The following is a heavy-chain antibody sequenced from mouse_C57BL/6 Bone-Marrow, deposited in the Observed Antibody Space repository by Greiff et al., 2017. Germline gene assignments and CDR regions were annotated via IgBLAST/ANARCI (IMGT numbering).Heavy chain of an antibody. CDR1: GYTFTSYW. D-gene: IGHD1-1*01. V-gene: IGHV1-50*01. Sequence: QVQLQQSGAELVKPGASVKLSCKASGYTFTSYWMQWVKQRPGQGLEWIGEIDPSDSYTNYNQKFKGKATLTVDTSSSTAYMQLSSLTSEDSAVYYCAREPYYYGSSYVHFDYWGQGTTLTVSS. CDR3: AREPYYYGSSYVHFDY. J-gene: IGHJ2*01. CDR2: IDPSDSYT.